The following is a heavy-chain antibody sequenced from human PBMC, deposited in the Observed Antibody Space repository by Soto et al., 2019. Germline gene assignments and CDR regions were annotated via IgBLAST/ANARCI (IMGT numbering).Heavy chain of an antibody. CDR2: ISPGDSNT. CDR1: AYDFKFINYW. CDR3: ARRTYESGWQHYFDY. D-gene: IGHD6-19*01. V-gene: IGHV5-51*01. J-gene: IGHJ4*02. Sequence: ESLKISCHAYAYDFKFINYWIAWVRQMPGKGLEWMGVISPGDSNTGYSPSFQGQVTFSADNSLNTAYLQWNTLRASDTAIYFGARRTYESGWQHYFDYWGKGSLGTVSS.